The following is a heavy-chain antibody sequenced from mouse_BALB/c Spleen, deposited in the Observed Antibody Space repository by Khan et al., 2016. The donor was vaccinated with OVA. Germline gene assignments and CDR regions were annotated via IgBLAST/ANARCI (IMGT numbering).Heavy chain of an antibody. J-gene: IGHJ1*01. V-gene: IGHV2-3*01. CDR3: AKGGTYFGGYFDV. D-gene: IGHD2-10*01. CDR2: IWGDGST. CDR1: GFSFTNYG. Sequence: QVQLKQSGPGLVAPSQSLSITCTVSGFSFTNYGVSWVRQPPGKGLEWPGIIWGDGSTTYHSALISRLSITKDDSRSPVFLKLNSLQTDDTATYYCAKGGTYFGGYFDVWGAGTTDTVAS.